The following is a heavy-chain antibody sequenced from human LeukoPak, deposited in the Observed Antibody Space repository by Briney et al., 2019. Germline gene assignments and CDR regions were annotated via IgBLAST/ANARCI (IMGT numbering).Heavy chain of an antibody. J-gene: IGHJ4*02. Sequence: PGRSLRLSCAASGFTFSSYGMHWVRQAPGKGLEWVAVIPYDGSNKYYADSVKGRFTISRDNSKNTLYLQMNSLRAEDTAVYYCAKVQYCGGDCYPYFDYWGQGTLVTVSS. CDR1: GFTFSSYG. CDR2: IPYDGSNK. V-gene: IGHV3-30*18. CDR3: AKVQYCGGDCYPYFDY. D-gene: IGHD2-21*02.